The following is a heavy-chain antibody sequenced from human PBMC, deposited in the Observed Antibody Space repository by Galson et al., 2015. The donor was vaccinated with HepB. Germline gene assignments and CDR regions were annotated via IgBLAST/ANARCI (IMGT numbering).Heavy chain of an antibody. V-gene: IGHV3-30*18. D-gene: IGHD4-17*01. CDR1: GFTFSSYG. CDR3: AKDNRLRTLNYYYYYMDV. J-gene: IGHJ6*03. CDR2: ISYDGSNK. Sequence: SLRLSCAASGFTFSSYGMHWVRQAPGKGLEWVAVISYDGSNKYYADSVKGRFTISRDNSKNTLYLQMNSLRAEDTAVYYCAKDNRLRTLNYYYYYMDVWGKGTTVTVSS.